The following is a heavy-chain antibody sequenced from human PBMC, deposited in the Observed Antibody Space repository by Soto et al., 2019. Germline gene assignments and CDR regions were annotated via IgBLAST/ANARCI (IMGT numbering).Heavy chain of an antibody. J-gene: IGHJ6*02. CDR2: IKSYSHDGTT. D-gene: IGHD7-27*01. CDR3: TTDYLGGMDV. Sequence: EVQLVESGGDLVKPGGSLRLSCVASGLTFSKAWMNWLRQAPGKGLEWVGRIKSYSHDGTTDYAAPVQGRFTVSRDDSTNTFYLQMNSLKVEDTAVYYCTTDYLGGMDVWGRGTTVTVSS. V-gene: IGHV3-15*05. CDR1: GLTFSKAW.